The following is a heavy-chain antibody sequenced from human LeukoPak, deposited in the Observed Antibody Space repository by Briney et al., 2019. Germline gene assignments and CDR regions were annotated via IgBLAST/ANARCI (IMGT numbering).Heavy chain of an antibody. CDR2: IYYSGST. CDR3: ARVVLTGYYIVDY. V-gene: IGHV4-39*07. J-gene: IGHJ4*02. Sequence: SETLSLTCTVSGGSISSSSYYWGWIRQPPGKGLEWIGSIYYSGSTYYNPSLKSRVTISVDTSKNQFSLKLSSVTAADTAVYYCARVVLTGYYIVDYWGQGTLVTVSS. D-gene: IGHD3-9*01. CDR1: GGSISSSSYY.